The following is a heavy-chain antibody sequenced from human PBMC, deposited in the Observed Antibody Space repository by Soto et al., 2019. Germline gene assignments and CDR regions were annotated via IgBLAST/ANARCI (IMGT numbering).Heavy chain of an antibody. Sequence: EVQLVESGGGLVKPGGSLRLSCAASGFTFSSYSMNWVRQAPVKGLEWVSSISSSSSYIYYADSVKGRFTISRDNAKNSLYLQMNSLRAEDTAVYYCAPRGGYSYGDDYWGQGTLVTVSS. V-gene: IGHV3-21*01. CDR2: ISSSSSYI. CDR1: GFTFSSYS. CDR3: APRGGYSYGDDY. D-gene: IGHD5-18*01. J-gene: IGHJ4*02.